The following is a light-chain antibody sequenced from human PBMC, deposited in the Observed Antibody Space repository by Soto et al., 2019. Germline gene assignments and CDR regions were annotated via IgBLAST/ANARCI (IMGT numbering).Light chain of an antibody. CDR3: QQYESFPRT. V-gene: IGKV1-5*03. Sequence: DIQMTQSPSTLSASVGDRVTITCRASQSISSWLAWYQQKPGKAPKLLMYKASSLESGVPSRFSGSGSGTEFTLSISSLQPDDFATYYCQQYESFPRTFGQGTKVENK. J-gene: IGKJ1*01. CDR2: KAS. CDR1: QSISSW.